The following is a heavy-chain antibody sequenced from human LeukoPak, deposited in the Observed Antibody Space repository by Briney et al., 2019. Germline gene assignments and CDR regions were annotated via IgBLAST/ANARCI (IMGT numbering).Heavy chain of an antibody. CDR2: IYSGGST. V-gene: IGHV3-53*01. Sequence: GGSLRLSCAASGFTVSSNYMSWVRQAPGKGLEWVSVIYSGGSTYYADSVKGRFTISRDNSKSTLYLQMNSLRAEDTAVYYCARDSAARRVFDYWSQGTLVTVSS. CDR1: GFTVSSNY. CDR3: ARDSAARRVFDY. J-gene: IGHJ4*02.